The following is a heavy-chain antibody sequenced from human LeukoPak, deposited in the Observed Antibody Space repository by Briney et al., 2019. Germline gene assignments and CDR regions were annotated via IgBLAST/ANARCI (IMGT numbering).Heavy chain of an antibody. CDR1: GYTFTGYY. CDR3: ARGGSPIYYYYMDV. D-gene: IGHD2-2*01. J-gene: IGHJ6*03. V-gene: IGHV1-2*02. CDR2: INPNSGGT. Sequence: GASVKVSCKASGYTFTGYYMHWGRQAPGQGLEGMGWINPNSGGTNDAQKFQGRVTMTRDTSISTAYMELSRLRSDDTAVYYCARGGSPIYYYYMDVWGKGTTVTISS.